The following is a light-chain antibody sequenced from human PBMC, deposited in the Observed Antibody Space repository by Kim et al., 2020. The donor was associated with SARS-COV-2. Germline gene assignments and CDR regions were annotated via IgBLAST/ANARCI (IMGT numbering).Light chain of an antibody. V-gene: IGKV1-39*01. J-gene: IGKJ4*01. CDR2: AAS. CDR1: QSINIY. CDR3: QQSYSTPPALT. Sequence: DIQMTQSPSSLSASVGNRDTITCRASQSINIYVNWYQQKPGTAPKLLIYAASNLQSWVPSRFSGSGSGTDFTLTISSLQPEDFATYYCQQSYSTPPALTFGGGTKVDIK.